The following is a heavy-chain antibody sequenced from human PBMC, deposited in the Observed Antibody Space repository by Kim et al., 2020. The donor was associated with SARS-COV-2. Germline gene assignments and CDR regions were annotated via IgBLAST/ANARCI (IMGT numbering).Heavy chain of an antibody. J-gene: IGHJ4*02. CDR3: ARGNWGYFDY. Sequence: STNSTPSLKSRVTISVDTSKNQFSLKLSSVTAADTAVYYCARGNWGYFDYWGQGTLVTVSS. V-gene: IGHV4-34*01. D-gene: IGHD7-27*01. CDR2: ST.